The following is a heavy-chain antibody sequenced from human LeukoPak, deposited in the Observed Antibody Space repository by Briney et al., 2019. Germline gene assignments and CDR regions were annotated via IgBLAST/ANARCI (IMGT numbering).Heavy chain of an antibody. D-gene: IGHD3-3*01. CDR3: ARDTYEPGLIDF. V-gene: IGHV3-21*05. J-gene: IGHJ4*02. CDR1: GFTFSLYA. Sequence: GGSLRLSCAASGFTFSLYAMNWVRQAPGKGLEWVSYINSGSSDKHYTESVRGRFTISRDNAKKTLYLQMDSLRAEDTAVYYCARDTYEPGLIDFWGQGTLVSVTS. CDR2: INSGSSDK.